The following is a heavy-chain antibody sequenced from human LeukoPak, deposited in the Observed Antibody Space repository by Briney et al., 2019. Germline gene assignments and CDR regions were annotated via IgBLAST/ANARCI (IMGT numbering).Heavy chain of an antibody. CDR2: ISSDGVMA. CDR1: GFTFTSYP. Sequence: GGSLRLSCAAPGFTFTSYPMNWVRQAPGEGLEWVATISSDGVMAYYADSLKGRFVISTDNSQQTIYLQMNSPRADDTAVYYCAKDLFLFFGDTRGQGTLVTVSS. D-gene: IGHD3/OR15-3a*01. V-gene: IGHV3-23*01. J-gene: IGHJ5*02. CDR3: AKDLFLFFGDT.